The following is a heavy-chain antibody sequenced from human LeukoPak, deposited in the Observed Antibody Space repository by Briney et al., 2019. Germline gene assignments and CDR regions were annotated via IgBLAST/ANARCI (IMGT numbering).Heavy chain of an antibody. CDR2: IYPGDSDT. CDR3: ARQNTGGSGLY. V-gene: IGHV5-51*01. J-gene: IGHJ4*02. Sequence: GESLKISCTGCGFSFTSYSNGWVRQMPVKGLEWMRIIYPGDSDTTYSPSFQGQVTISADKSINTAYLHWSSLKTSDTAMYYCARQNTGGSGLYWGQGTLVTVSS. CDR1: GFSFTSYS. D-gene: IGHD2-8*02.